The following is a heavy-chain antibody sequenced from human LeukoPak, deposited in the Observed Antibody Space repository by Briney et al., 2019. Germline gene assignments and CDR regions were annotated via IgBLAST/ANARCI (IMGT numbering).Heavy chain of an antibody. CDR2: ISAYNGNT. V-gene: IGHV1-18*01. Sequence: ASVKVSCKASGYTFTSYGISWVRQAPGQGLEWMGWISAYNGNTNYAQKLQGRVTMTTDTSTSTAYMELRSLRSDDTAVYYCARVCGCTSCYTLFDYWGQGTLVTVSS. J-gene: IGHJ4*02. CDR1: GYTFTSYG. CDR3: ARVCGCTSCYTLFDY. D-gene: IGHD2-2*02.